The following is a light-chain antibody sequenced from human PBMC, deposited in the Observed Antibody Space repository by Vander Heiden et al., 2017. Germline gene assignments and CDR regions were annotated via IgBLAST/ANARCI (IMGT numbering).Light chain of an antibody. CDR3: QQSYSTPLT. J-gene: IGKJ4*01. Sequence: DIQLTQSPSSLSASVGDRVTITCRASQSSSSYLNWYQQKPGKATKLLIYAASSLQSGVPSRCSGSGSGTDFTLTISSLQPEDFATYYCQQSYSTPLTFGGGTKVEIK. CDR1: QSSSSY. V-gene: IGKV1-39*01. CDR2: AAS.